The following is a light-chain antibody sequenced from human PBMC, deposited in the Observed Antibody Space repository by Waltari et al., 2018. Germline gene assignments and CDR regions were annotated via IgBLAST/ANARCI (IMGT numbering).Light chain of an antibody. J-gene: IGKJ2*01. CDR2: DTS. CDR1: QSVSSY. Sequence: EIVLTQSPPTLSLSPGERATLSCRASQSVSSYLAWYQPKPGQAPRLRIYDTSSRATGIPARFSCSGSGTDFTLTISSLEPEDFAVYYCQHRTNWPQTFGPGTKLEI. V-gene: IGKV3-11*01. CDR3: QHRTNWPQT.